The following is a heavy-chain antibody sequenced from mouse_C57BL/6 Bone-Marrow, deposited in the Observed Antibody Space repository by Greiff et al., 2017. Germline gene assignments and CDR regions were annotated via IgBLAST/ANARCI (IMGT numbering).Heavy chain of an antibody. CDR3: ASDYYGSSYVGFAY. Sequence: QVQLQQSGAELARPGASVKLSCKASGYTFTSYGISWVKQRTGQGLEWIGEIYPRSGNTYYNEKFKGKATLTADKSSSTAYMELRSLTSEDSAVYFCASDYYGSSYVGFAYWGQGTLVTVSA. D-gene: IGHD1-1*01. CDR1: GYTFTSYG. J-gene: IGHJ3*01. V-gene: IGHV1-81*01. CDR2: IYPRSGNT.